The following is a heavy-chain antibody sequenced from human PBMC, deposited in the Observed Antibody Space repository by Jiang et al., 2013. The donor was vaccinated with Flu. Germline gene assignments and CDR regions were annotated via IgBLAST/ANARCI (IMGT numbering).Heavy chain of an antibody. V-gene: IGHV1-69*01. CDR1: GGTFSSYA. J-gene: IGHJ6*02. Sequence: EVKKPGSSVKVSCKASGGTFSSYAISWVRQAPGQGLEWMGGIIPIFGTANYAQKFQGRVTITADESTSTAYMELSSLRSEDTAVYYCARTYSSSSVVGGYGMDVWGQGTTVTVSS. CDR3: ARTYSSSSVVGGYGMDV. D-gene: IGHD6-6*01. CDR2: IIPIFGTA.